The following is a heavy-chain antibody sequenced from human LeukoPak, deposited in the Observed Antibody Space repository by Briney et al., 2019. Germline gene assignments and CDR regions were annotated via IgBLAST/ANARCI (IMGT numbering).Heavy chain of an antibody. V-gene: IGHV3-23*01. CDR2: ISGSSGTT. D-gene: IGHD6-25*01. Sequence: GGSLRLSCAASGFTFSSYAMSWVRQAPGKGLEWVSGISGSSGTTYYADSVKGHFTISRDNFKNTLYVQMNSLRAEDTAVYYCAKFRAASYYYYGMDVWGQGTTVTVSS. J-gene: IGHJ6*02. CDR1: GFTFSSYA. CDR3: AKFRAASYYYYGMDV.